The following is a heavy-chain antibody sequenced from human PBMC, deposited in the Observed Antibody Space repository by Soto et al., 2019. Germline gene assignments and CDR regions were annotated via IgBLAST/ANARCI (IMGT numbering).Heavy chain of an antibody. V-gene: IGHV1-3*01. CDR2: INAGNGNT. D-gene: IGHD6-13*01. Sequence: GAPVKGSCKGFGYTLTAYNMPLGRPAPGQNLEWMGWINAGNGNTKYSQKFQARVTITRDTSASTAYMELSSLRSEDTAVYYCATDGSSSWYSDYNWFDPWSQGTLVTVSS. CDR1: GYTLTAYN. CDR3: ATDGSSSWYSDYNWFDP. J-gene: IGHJ5*02.